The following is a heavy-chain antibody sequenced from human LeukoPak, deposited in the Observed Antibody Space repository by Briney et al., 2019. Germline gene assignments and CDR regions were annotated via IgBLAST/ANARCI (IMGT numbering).Heavy chain of an antibody. CDR2: ISSSSSTI. D-gene: IGHD1-26*01. J-gene: IGHJ4*02. CDR1: GFTFSRYS. V-gene: IGHV3-48*01. CDR3: AKDRNSGNYYQTGDFHY. Sequence: PGGSLRLSCAASGFTFSRYSRNWVRQAPGKGLEWLSYISSSSSTIYYADSVKGRLTISRDNARNSLYLQMNSLRAEDTAVYYCAKDRNSGNYYQTGDFHYWGQGILVTVSS.